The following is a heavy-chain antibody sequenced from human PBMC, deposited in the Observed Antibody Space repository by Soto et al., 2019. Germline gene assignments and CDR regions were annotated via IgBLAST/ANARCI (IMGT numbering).Heavy chain of an antibody. CDR2: VYYGGIT. J-gene: IGHJ5*02. CDR3: ARGLTGTMMRSNCVDP. V-gene: IGHV4-39*01. Sequence: SETLSLTCTVSGGSIIRSDTYCWGWIRQPPGKGLEWIGRVYYGGITYYNPSLRSRVTISVDTSNNQFSLKLNSVTAADTAVYYCARGLTGTMMRSNCVDPWGQGTLVT. CDR1: GGSIIRSDTYC. D-gene: IGHD1-7*01.